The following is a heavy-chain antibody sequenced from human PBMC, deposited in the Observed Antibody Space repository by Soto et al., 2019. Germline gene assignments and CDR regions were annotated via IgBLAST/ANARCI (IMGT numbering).Heavy chain of an antibody. D-gene: IGHD3-3*01. CDR3: ARDRNDFWSGYHYGPFDD. Sequence: ASVKVSCKASGYTFTSYAMHWVRQAPGQRLEWMGWINAGNGNTKYSQKFQGRVTITRDTSASTAYMELSSLRSEDTAVYYCARDRNDFWSGYHYGPFDDWGQGTLVTVSS. J-gene: IGHJ4*02. CDR1: GYTFTSYA. CDR2: INAGNGNT. V-gene: IGHV1-3*01.